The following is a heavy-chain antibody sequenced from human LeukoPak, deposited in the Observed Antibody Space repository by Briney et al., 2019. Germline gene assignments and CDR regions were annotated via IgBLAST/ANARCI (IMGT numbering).Heavy chain of an antibody. CDR1: GGTFSSYA. V-gene: IGHV1-69*13. D-gene: IGHD3-9*01. CDR2: IIPIFGTA. J-gene: IGHJ6*02. CDR3: ARGLVIQGRYFDWLLGGYYYGMDV. Sequence: SVKVSCKASGGTFSSYAISWVRQAPGQGLEWMGGIIPIFGTANYAQKFQGRVTITADESTSTAYMELSSLRSEDTAVYYCARGLVIQGRYFDWLLGGYYYGMDVWGQGTTVTVSS.